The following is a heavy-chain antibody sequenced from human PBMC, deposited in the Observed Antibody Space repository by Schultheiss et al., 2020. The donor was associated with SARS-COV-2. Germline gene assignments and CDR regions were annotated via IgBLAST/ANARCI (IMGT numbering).Heavy chain of an antibody. J-gene: IGHJ4*02. CDR3: ARDKSSKWLWGGNDY. D-gene: IGHD3-22*01. CDR2: IRSKAYNYAT. CDR1: GFTFSGSA. Sequence: GGSLRLSCAASGFTFSGSAMHWVRQASGKGLEWVGRIRSKAYNYATTYVASVKGRFTISRDNFKNTLYLQMNSLRAEDTAVYYCARDKSSKWLWGGNDYWGQGTLVTVSS. V-gene: IGHV3-73*01.